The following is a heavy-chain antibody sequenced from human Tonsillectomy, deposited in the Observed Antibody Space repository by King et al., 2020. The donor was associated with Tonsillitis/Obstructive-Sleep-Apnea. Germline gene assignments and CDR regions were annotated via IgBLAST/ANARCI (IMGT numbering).Heavy chain of an antibody. CDR3: ARGPSPTVTTSHFDY. CDR2: IIPIFGTA. D-gene: IGHD4-11*01. V-gene: IGHV1-69*01. Sequence: VQLVESGAEVKKPGSSVTVSCTASGGTFSSYAISWVRQAPGQGLEWMGGIIPIFGTANYAQKFQGRVTITADESTSTAYMELSSLRSEDTAVYYCARGPSPTVTTSHFDYWGQGTLVTVSS. J-gene: IGHJ4*02. CDR1: GGTFSSYA.